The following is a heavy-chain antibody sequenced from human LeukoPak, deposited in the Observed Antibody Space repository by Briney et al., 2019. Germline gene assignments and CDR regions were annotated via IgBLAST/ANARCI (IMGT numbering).Heavy chain of an antibody. Sequence: SETLSLTCSVSGGSISSSSYYWGWIRQPPGKGLAWIGSIYYRGSTYYNPSLKSRVTISVDTSKNQFSLKLSSVTAEDTAVYYCASPQRDSSDWDHGLGYWGQGTLVTVSS. V-gene: IGHV4-39*01. CDR2: IYYRGST. CDR3: ASPQRDSSDWDHGLGY. CDR1: GGSISSSSYY. D-gene: IGHD6-19*01. J-gene: IGHJ4*02.